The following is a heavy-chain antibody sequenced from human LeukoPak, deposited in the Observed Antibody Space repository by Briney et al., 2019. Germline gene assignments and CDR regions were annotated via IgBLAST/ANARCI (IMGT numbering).Heavy chain of an antibody. Sequence: PGGSLRLSCAASGFTFSSYSMNWVRQAPGKGLEWVSYISSSSRTIYHADSVKGRFTISRDNAKNSLYLQMNSLRDEDTAVHYCARGSNYGDYVWGQGTLVTVSS. CDR1: GFTFSSYS. CDR3: ARGSNYGDYV. V-gene: IGHV3-48*02. CDR2: ISSSSRTI. J-gene: IGHJ4*02. D-gene: IGHD4-17*01.